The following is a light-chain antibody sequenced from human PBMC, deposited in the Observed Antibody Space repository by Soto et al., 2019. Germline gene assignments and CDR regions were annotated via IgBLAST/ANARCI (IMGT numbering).Light chain of an antibody. CDR1: QSVSSN. Sequence: EIVMTQSPATLSVSPGERATLYFSASQSVSSNLAWYQQKPGQAPRLLIYGASTRATGIPARFSGSGSGTEFTLAISSLQSEDFAVYYCQQRSNWPPASTFGQGTRLEIK. J-gene: IGKJ5*01. V-gene: IGKV3-15*01. CDR3: QQRSNWPPAST. CDR2: GAS.